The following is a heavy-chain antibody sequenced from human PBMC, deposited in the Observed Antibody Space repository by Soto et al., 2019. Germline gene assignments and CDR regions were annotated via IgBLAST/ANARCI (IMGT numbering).Heavy chain of an antibody. Sequence: ASVKVSCKASGGTFSSYTISWVRQAPGQGLEWMGRIIPIRGIANYAQKFQGRVTMTADKSTSTVYMELSSLRSEDTAVYYCARVSQYSGYECDYWGQGTLVTVSS. J-gene: IGHJ4*02. V-gene: IGHV1-69*02. CDR3: ARVSQYSGYECDY. D-gene: IGHD5-12*01. CDR1: GGTFSSYT. CDR2: IIPIRGIA.